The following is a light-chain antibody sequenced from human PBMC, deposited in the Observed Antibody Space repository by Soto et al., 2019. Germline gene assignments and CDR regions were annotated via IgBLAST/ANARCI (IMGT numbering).Light chain of an antibody. CDR2: EVN. CDR1: SSDIGAYNF. CDR3: SSYTSSSTRV. V-gene: IGLV2-14*03. J-gene: IGLJ1*01. Sequence: QSVLTQPASVSGSPGQSITISCTGTSSDIGAYNFVSWYQQHPDKAPKLMIYEVNIRPSGVSNRFSGSKSVNTATLTISGLQADDEADYYCSSYTSSSTRVFGTGTKVTVL.